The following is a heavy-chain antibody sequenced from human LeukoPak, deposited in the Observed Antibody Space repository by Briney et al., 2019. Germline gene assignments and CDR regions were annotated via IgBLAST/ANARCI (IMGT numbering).Heavy chain of an antibody. J-gene: IGHJ6*03. D-gene: IGHD3-9*01. CDR3: ARERENYDILTGYYGVRYYYMDV. CDR2: IYYSGST. CDR1: GGSISSYY. Sequence: KPSETLSLTCTVSGGSISSYYWCWIRPPPGKGLEWIGYIYYSGSTNYNPSLKSRVTISIDTSKNQFSLKLSSVTAADTAVYYCARERENYDILTGYYGVRYYYMDVWGKGTTVTVSS. V-gene: IGHV4-59*01.